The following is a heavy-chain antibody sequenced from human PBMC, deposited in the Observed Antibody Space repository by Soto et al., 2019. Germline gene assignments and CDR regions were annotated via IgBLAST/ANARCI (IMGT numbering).Heavy chain of an antibody. D-gene: IGHD5-18*01. V-gene: IGHV4-39*07. CDR3: AGWIQLQQYYYYGMDV. CDR2: IYYSGST. J-gene: IGHJ6*02. Sequence: PSETLSLTCTVSGGSISSSTYYWGWIRQPPGKGLEWIGSIYYSGSTYYNPSLKSRVTISVDKSKNQFSLKLSSVTAADTAVYYCAGWIQLQQYYYYGMDVWGQGTTVTVSS. CDR1: GGSISSSTYY.